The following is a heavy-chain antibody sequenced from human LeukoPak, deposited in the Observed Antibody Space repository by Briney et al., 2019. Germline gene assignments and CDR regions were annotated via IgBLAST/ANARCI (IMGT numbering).Heavy chain of an antibody. D-gene: IGHD5-24*01. CDR1: GFTFSSYG. Sequence: GGSLRPSCAASGFTFSSYGMHWVRQAPGKGLEWVAVIWYDGSNKYYADSVKGRFTISRDNSKNTLYLQMNSLRAEDTAVYYCARDGRDGFQLSDCFDYWGQGTLVTVSS. V-gene: IGHV3-33*01. J-gene: IGHJ4*02. CDR3: ARDGRDGFQLSDCFDY. CDR2: IWYDGSNK.